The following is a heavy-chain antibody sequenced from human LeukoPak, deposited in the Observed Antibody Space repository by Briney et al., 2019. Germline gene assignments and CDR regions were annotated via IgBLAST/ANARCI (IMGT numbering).Heavy chain of an antibody. J-gene: IGHJ3*02. CDR1: GGTFSSYA. CDR3: ARTIAVAGTGDAFDI. Sequence: ASVKVSCKASGGTFSSYAISWVRQAPGQGLEWMGGIIPIFGTANYAQKFQGRVTITADESTSTAYMELSSLRSEDTAVYYCARTIAVAGTGDAFDIWGQGTMVTVSS. D-gene: IGHD6-19*01. V-gene: IGHV1-69*13. CDR2: IIPIFGTA.